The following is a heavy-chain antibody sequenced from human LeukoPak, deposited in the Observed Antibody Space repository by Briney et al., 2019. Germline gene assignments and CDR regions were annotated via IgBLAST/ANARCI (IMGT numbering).Heavy chain of an antibody. CDR3: ARDAPGLIVVVPAAIGWFDP. Sequence: AGGSLRLSCAVSGFTFSRYWMSWVRQAPGKGLEWVANIKQDGSEKYYVDSVKGRFTISRDNSKNSLYLQMNSLRAEDTAVYYCARDAPGLIVVVPAAIGWFDPWGQGTLVTVSS. CDR2: IKQDGSEK. D-gene: IGHD2-2*01. V-gene: IGHV3-7*01. J-gene: IGHJ5*02. CDR1: GFTFSRYW.